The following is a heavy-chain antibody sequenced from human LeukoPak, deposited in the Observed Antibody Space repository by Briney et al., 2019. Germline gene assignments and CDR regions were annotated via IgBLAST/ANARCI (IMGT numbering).Heavy chain of an antibody. CDR2: IKQDGSEI. V-gene: IGHV3-7*04. CDR3: VRDGGYYGPDS. D-gene: IGHD3-10*01. Sequence: PGGSLRLSCAASGFNFNSYWMSWVRQAPGKGLECVANIKQDGSEIYFVDSVKGRFTISRDDAKNSLYLQMNSVRAEDTAMYYCVRDGGYYGPDSWGQGALVSVSS. CDR1: GFNFNSYW. J-gene: IGHJ4*02.